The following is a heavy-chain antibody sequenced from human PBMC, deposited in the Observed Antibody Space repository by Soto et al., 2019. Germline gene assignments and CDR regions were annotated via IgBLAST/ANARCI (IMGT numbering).Heavy chain of an antibody. J-gene: IGHJ4*02. CDR3: AKDMDYGDYGYYFDY. CDR2: ISYDGSNK. Sequence: GGSLRLSCAASGSTFSSYGMHWVRQAPGKGLEWVAVISYDGSNKYYADSVKGRFTISRDNSKNTLYLQMNSLRAEDTAVYYCAKDMDYGDYGYYFDYWGQGTLVTVSS. V-gene: IGHV3-30*18. CDR1: GSTFSSYG. D-gene: IGHD4-17*01.